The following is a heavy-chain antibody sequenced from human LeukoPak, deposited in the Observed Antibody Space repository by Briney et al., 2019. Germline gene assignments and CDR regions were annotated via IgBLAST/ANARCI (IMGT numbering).Heavy chain of an antibody. CDR1: GFTFSNYA. J-gene: IGHJ5*02. CDR2: ISYDGSNK. D-gene: IGHD3-3*01. Sequence: GGSLRLSCAASGFTFSNYAMHWVRQAPGKGLEWVAIISYDGSNKYYADSVKGRFTISRDNSKNTLYLQVNSLRAEDTAVYYCARGGQGYDLNWFDPWGQGTLVTVSS. V-gene: IGHV3-30-3*01. CDR3: ARGGQGYDLNWFDP.